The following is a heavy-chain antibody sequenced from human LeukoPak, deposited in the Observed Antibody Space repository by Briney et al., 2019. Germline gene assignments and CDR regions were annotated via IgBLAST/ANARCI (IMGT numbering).Heavy chain of an antibody. Sequence: AGGSLRLSCAASGLAFTTSAMNWVRQTPGKGLEWLSFISSSSNAIYYADSVRGRFTISRDNAKNSLYLQMNSLRAEDTAIYFCARGRDHAFDIWGQGTRVTVSS. J-gene: IGHJ3*02. V-gene: IGHV3-48*01. CDR2: ISSSSNAI. CDR3: ARGRDHAFDI. CDR1: GLAFTTSA.